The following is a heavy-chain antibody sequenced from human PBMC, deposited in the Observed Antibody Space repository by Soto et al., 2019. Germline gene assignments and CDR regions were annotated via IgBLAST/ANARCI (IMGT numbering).Heavy chain of an antibody. CDR2: IIPIFGTA. V-gene: IGHV1-69*01. CDR3: SKSPQLGRSDCYSSWYFDL. D-gene: IGHD2-21*02. Sequence: QVQLVQSGAEVKKPGSSVKVSCKASGGTFSSYAISWVRQAPGQGLEWMGGIIPIFGTANSAQKFQGRVTITADQSMITAGIARSSLGSEDTAVYSCSKSPQLGRSDCYSSWYFDLWCRGPQLTASS. J-gene: IGHJ2*01. CDR1: GGTFSSYA.